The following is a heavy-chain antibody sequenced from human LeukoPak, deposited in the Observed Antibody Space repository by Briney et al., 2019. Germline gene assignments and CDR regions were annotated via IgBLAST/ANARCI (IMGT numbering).Heavy chain of an antibody. J-gene: IGHJ6*03. CDR1: GFTFSSYS. Sequence: GGSLRLSCAASGFTFSSYSMNWVRQAPGKGLEWVSSISSSSSYIYYADSVKGRFTISRDNAKNSLYLQMNSLRAEDTAVYYCARAVQAAAPAGYYYYMDVWGKGTTVTVSS. D-gene: IGHD2-15*01. CDR3: ARAVQAAAPAGYYYYMDV. V-gene: IGHV3-21*01. CDR2: ISSSSSYI.